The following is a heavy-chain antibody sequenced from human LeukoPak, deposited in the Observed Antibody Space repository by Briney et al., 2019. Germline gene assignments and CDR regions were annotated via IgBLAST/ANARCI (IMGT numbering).Heavy chain of an antibody. J-gene: IGHJ3*02. CDR3: ARDFYYGAVWDAFDI. Sequence: PGGPQRLSRATSGFSVSNNHRSWVRQAPGKGLEWVSVIYSGGSTNYADSVKGRFTISRDNFKNTLFLQMNNLRAEDTAVYYCARDFYYGAVWDAFDIWGLGTMVTVPS. V-gene: IGHV3-53*01. CDR2: IYSGGST. CDR1: GFSVSNNH. D-gene: IGHD3-10*01.